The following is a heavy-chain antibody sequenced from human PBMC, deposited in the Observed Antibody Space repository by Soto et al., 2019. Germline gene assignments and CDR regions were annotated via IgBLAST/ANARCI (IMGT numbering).Heavy chain of an antibody. CDR2: ISGSGRST. V-gene: IGHV3-23*01. Sequence: EVQLLESGGGSVQPGGSLRLSCSASGFTFSNYAMSWVRQAPGKGLEWVASISGSGRSTNYADSVNGRFTISRDNSKNTMAVKMSSLRAEDTAVYYCARDGGNICSGGSCYFQAPDYWGQGTLVTVSP. CDR3: ARDGGNICSGGSCYFQAPDY. J-gene: IGHJ4*02. CDR1: GFTFSNYA. D-gene: IGHD2-15*01.